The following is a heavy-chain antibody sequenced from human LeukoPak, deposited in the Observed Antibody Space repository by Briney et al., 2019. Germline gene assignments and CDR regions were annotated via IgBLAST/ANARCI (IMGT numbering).Heavy chain of an antibody. D-gene: IGHD3-16*01. CDR3: ARLYYDFVWGIFDY. Sequence: GGSLRLSCAASGFTFSSYAMSWVRQAPGKGLEWVSYISGSGSTIYYADSVKGRFTISRDNAKNSLYLQMNSLRAEDTAVYYCARLYYDFVWGIFDYWGQGTLVTVSS. V-gene: IGHV3-48*03. CDR2: ISGSGSTI. J-gene: IGHJ4*02. CDR1: GFTFSSYA.